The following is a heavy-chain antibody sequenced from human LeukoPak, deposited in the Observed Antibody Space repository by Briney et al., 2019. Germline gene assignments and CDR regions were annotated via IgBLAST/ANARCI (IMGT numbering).Heavy chain of an antibody. J-gene: IGHJ4*02. CDR1: GGSISSFF. D-gene: IGHD6-13*01. CDR3: AASGGYSSTWSL. Sequence: SETLSLTCTVSGGSISSFFWNWLRQPPGKGLEWIANIYYSGITSYNPSLRSRVTMSVDTSTNQVSLNLNSVTTADTAVYYCAASGGYSSTWSLWGQGALVTVSS. CDR2: IYYSGIT. V-gene: IGHV4-59*01.